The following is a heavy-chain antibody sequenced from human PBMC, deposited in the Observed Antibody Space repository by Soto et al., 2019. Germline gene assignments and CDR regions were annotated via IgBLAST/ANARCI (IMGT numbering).Heavy chain of an antibody. CDR3: ARGGGGYVRPGYHYGLDV. V-gene: IGHV4-30-4*01. J-gene: IGHJ6*02. CDR1: GGSIRSGDYY. CDR2: IYYSGST. D-gene: IGHD5-12*01. Sequence: QVQLQESGPGLVKPSQTLSLTCTVSGGSIRSGDYYWSWIRQPPGKGLEWIGYIYYSGSTYYHPSLQSRVTISVDKSNHQFSLRVPSVTAADTAVYYCARGGGGYVRPGYHYGLDVWGQGTAVTVSS.